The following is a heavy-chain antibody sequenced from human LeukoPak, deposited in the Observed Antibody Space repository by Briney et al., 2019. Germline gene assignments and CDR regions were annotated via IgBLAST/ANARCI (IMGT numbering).Heavy chain of an antibody. J-gene: IGHJ3*02. Sequence: ASVKVSCKASGFTFTSSAMQWVRQARGQRLEWIGWIIVGSGNTNYAQKLQERVTITRDMSTSTAYMELSSLRSEDTAVYYCAADDGTTNAFDIWGQGTMVTVSS. CDR2: IIVGSGNT. CDR1: GFTFTSSA. V-gene: IGHV1-58*02. D-gene: IGHD1-7*01. CDR3: AADDGTTNAFDI.